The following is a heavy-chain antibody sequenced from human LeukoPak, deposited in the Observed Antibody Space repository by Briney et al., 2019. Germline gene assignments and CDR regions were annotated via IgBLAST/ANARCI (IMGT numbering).Heavy chain of an antibody. D-gene: IGHD6-13*01. CDR1: GFTFSSYA. V-gene: IGHV3-23*01. CDR3: AKDPRIAAPGSSNSNRDDY. CDR2: ISGSGGST. J-gene: IGHJ4*02. Sequence: PGGSLRLSCAASGFTFSSYAMSWVRQAPGKGLEWVSAISGSGGSTYYADSVKGRFTISRDNSKNTLYLQMNSLRAEDTAVYYCAKDPRIAAPGSSNSNRDDYWGQGTLVTVSS.